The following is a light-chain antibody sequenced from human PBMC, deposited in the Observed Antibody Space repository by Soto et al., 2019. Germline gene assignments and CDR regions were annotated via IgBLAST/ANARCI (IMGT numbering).Light chain of an antibody. CDR1: QSISSW. CDR2: DAS. Sequence: DIQMTQSPSTLSASVGDRVTITCRASQSISSWLAWYQQKPGIAPKLLIYDASSLESGVPSRFSGSGSGTEFTLTISSLQPDDFATYYCQHYNSYSEAFGHGTKVDIK. CDR3: QHYNSYSEA. V-gene: IGKV1-5*01. J-gene: IGKJ1*01.